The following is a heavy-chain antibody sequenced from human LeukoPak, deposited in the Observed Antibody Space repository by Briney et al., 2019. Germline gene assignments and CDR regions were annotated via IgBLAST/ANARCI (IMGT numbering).Heavy chain of an antibody. CDR3: AKDKGSSSHYYMDV. V-gene: IGHV1-8*03. CDR1: GYTFTSYD. CDR2: MNPNSGNT. Sequence: ASVKVSCKASGYTFTSYDINWVRQATGQGLEWMGWMNPNSGNTGYAQKFQGRVTITRNTSISTAYMELSSLRSEDTAVYYCAKDKGSSSHYYMDVWGKGTTVTVSS. D-gene: IGHD6-6*01. J-gene: IGHJ6*03.